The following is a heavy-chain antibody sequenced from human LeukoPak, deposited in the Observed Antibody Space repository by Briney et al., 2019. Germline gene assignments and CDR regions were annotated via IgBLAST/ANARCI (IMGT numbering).Heavy chain of an antibody. D-gene: IGHD2-21*02. V-gene: IGHV3-21*04. CDR2: IGRNSGYI. J-gene: IGHJ1*01. CDR1: GFTFSSYC. CDR3: ANHPLALVVTAPPAEYFQH. Sequence: GGSLRLSCAASGFTFSSYCMNWVRQAPGKGLEWVSSIGRNSGYIYYADSVKGRFTISRDNAKNSLYLQMNSLRVEDTAVYYCANHPLALVVTAPPAEYFQHWGQGTLVTVSS.